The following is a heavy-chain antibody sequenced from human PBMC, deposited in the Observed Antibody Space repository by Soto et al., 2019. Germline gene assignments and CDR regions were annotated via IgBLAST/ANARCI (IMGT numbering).Heavy chain of an antibody. CDR1: GSRFSNYV. Sequence: QVQLVQSGAEVKTPGSSLKVSCKVSGSRFSNYVISWVRQAPGHGLEWLGRIIPIFNSTKYAQNFQGKVTITADKSTSTASLELSSLRSDDTAVYYCAREGRGKKAGYNGLVSLGYWGQATLVTVSS. V-gene: IGHV1-69*06. CDR3: AREGRGKKAGYNGLVSLGY. J-gene: IGHJ4*02. CDR2: IIPIFNST. D-gene: IGHD2-2*02.